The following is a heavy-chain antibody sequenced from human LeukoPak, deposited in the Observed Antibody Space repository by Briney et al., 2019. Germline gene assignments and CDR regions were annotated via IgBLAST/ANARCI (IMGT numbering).Heavy chain of an antibody. CDR2: INHSGST. V-gene: IGHV4-34*01. J-gene: IGHJ5*02. CDR1: GGSFSGYY. D-gene: IGHD6-13*01. Sequence: PSETLSLTCAVYGGSFSGYYWSWIRQPPGKGLEWIGEINHSGSTNYNPSLKSRVTISVDTSKNQFSLKLSSVTAADTAVYYCARSPGHIAAAGTPGWFDPWGQGTLVTVSS. CDR3: ARSPGHIAAAGTPGWFDP.